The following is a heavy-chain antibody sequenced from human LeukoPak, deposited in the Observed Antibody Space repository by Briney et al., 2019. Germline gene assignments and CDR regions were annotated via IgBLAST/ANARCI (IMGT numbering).Heavy chain of an antibody. J-gene: IGHJ4*02. D-gene: IGHD3-10*01. V-gene: IGHV4-59*01. CDR1: GGSISSYY. Sequence: SETLSLTCTVSGGSISSYYWSWIRQPPGKGLEWIGYIYYSGSTNYSPSLKSRVTISVDTSKNQFSLKLSSVTAADTAVYYCARVSKGSYSPQLPYYFDYGGQGTLVTVSS. CDR2: IYYSGST. CDR3: ARVSKGSYSPQLPYYFDY.